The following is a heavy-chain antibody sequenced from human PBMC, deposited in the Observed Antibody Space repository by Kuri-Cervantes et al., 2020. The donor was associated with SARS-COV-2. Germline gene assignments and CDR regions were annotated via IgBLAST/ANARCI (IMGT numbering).Heavy chain of an antibody. Sequence: GGSLRLSCAASGFTFSSYAMHWVRQAPGKGLEWVAVISYDGSNKYYADSVKGRFTTSRDNAKNSVYLQMNSLRAEDTAVYYCARDLRLGKSLDYWGQGTLVTVSS. CDR3: ARDLRLGKSLDY. CDR2: ISYDGSNK. V-gene: IGHV3-30-3*01. D-gene: IGHD7-27*01. J-gene: IGHJ4*02. CDR1: GFTFSSYA.